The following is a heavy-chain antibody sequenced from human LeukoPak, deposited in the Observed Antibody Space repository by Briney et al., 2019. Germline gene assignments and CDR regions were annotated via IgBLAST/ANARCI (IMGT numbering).Heavy chain of an antibody. CDR3: ARYRIVGATYYFDY. V-gene: IGHV1-2*02. CDR2: INPSGGST. D-gene: IGHD1-26*01. CDR1: GYTFTSYY. Sequence: ASVKVSCKASGYTFTSYYMHWVRQAPGQGLEWMGIINPSGGSTNYAQKFQGRVTMTRDTSISTAYMELSRLRSDDTAVYYCARYRIVGATYYFDYWGQGTLVTVSS. J-gene: IGHJ4*02.